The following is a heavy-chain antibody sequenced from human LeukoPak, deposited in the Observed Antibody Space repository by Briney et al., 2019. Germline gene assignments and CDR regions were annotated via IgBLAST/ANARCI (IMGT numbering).Heavy chain of an antibody. CDR2: IYYSGST. CDR1: GYSIRSGYY. V-gene: IGHV4-38-2*02. CDR3: ARGSYYYYYDSSGYEGTGFDY. Sequence: SETLSLTCTVSGYSIRSGYYWGWIRQPPGKGLEWIGNIYYSGSTYYNPSLKSRVTISVDTSKNQFSLKLSSVTAADTAVYYCARGSYYYYYDSSGYEGTGFDYWGQGTLVTASS. J-gene: IGHJ4*02. D-gene: IGHD3-22*01.